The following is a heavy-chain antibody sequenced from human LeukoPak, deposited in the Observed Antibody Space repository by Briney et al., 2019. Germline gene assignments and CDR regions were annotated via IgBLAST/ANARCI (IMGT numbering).Heavy chain of an antibody. J-gene: IGHJ4*02. Sequence: PGGSLRLYCAASGFTFSSYAMSWVRQAPGKGLEWVSAISGSGGSTYYADSVKGRFTISRDNSKNTLYLQMNSLRAEDTAVYYCAKDRRSGSYATDYWGQGTLVTVSS. D-gene: IGHD1-26*01. V-gene: IGHV3-23*01. CDR2: ISGSGGST. CDR1: GFTFSSYA. CDR3: AKDRRSGSYATDY.